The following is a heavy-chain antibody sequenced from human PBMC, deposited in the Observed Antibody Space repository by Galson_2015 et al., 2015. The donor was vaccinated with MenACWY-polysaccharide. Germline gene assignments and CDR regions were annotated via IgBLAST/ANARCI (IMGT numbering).Heavy chain of an antibody. CDR1: GFRVRSPD. Sequence: SLRLSCAVSGFRVRSPDMFWVRQRPGLGLEWVSGIGSAADTYYRGSVRGRFTISRDAANNSLGLQMYNVRAGDTAVYYCARGMGTDTYGLAFDYWGQGIQVTVSS. D-gene: IGHD4-17*01. J-gene: IGHJ4*02. CDR3: ARGMGTDTYGLAFDY. CDR2: IGSAADT. V-gene: IGHV3-13*01.